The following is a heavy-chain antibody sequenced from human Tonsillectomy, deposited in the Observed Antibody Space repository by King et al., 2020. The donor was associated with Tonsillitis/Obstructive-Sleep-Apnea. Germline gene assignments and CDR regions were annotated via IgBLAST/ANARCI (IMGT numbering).Heavy chain of an antibody. J-gene: IGHJ4*02. CDR1: GGSISSYY. V-gene: IGHV4-59*01. CDR2: IYYSGST. D-gene: IGHD2-2*01. CDR3: ARAWNRSSTSKGLFDY. Sequence: QLQESGPGLVKPSETLSLTCTVSGGSISSYYWSWIRQPPGKGLAWIGYIYYSGSTNYNPSLKSRVTISVDTSKNQFSLKLSSVTAADTAVYYCARAWNRSSTSKGLFDYWGQGTLVTVSS.